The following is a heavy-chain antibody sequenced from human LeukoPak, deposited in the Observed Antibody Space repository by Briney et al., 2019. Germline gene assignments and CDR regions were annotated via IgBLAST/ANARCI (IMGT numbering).Heavy chain of an antibody. CDR2: TYYRSKWYN. V-gene: IGHV6-1*01. CDR3: ARGVIAALTPAGFDP. D-gene: IGHD6-6*01. CDR1: GDSVSSNSAA. Sequence: SQALSLTCVISGDSVSSNSAAWNWIRQSPSRGLEWLGRTYYRSKWYNDYAVSVKSRITINPDTSKNQFSLQLNSVTPEDTAVYYRARGVIAALTPAGFDPWGQGTLVTFSS. J-gene: IGHJ5*02.